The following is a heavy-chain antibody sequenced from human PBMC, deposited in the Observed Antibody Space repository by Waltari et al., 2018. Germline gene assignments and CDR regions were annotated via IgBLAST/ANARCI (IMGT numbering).Heavy chain of an antibody. CDR3: AKDRCGGDCYYFDY. V-gene: IGHV3-30*02. CDR2: IRYDGSNK. CDR1: GFPFSSYG. D-gene: IGHD2-21*02. J-gene: IGHJ4*02. Sequence: QVQLVESGGGVVQPGGSLRLSCAASGFPFSSYGMHWVRPAPGKGLEWVAFIRYDGSNKYYADSVKGRFTISRDNSKNTLYLQMNSLRAEDTAVYYCAKDRCGGDCYYFDYWGQGTLVTVSS.